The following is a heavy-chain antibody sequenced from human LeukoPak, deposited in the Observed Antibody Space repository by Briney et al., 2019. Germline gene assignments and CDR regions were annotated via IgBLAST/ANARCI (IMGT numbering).Heavy chain of an antibody. J-gene: IGHJ4*02. Sequence: GGSLRLSCVASGFTFSTYSMNWVRKAPGKGLEWVANIKQDGSEKYYVDSVKGRFTISRDNAKNSLYLQMNSLRAEDTAVYYCARVDIQWGYYFDYWGQGTLVTVSS. V-gene: IGHV3-7*01. CDR2: IKQDGSEK. CDR3: ARVDIQWGYYFDY. CDR1: GFTFSTYS. D-gene: IGHD3-16*01.